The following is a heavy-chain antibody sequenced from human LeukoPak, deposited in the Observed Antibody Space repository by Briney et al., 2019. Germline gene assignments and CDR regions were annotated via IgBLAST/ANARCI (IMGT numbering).Heavy chain of an antibody. CDR3: AKDXSWSCTD. D-gene: IGHD2-8*02. J-gene: IGHJ4*02. CDR1: GFTFSSSA. Sequence: GGSLRLSCGASGFTFSSSAMHWVRQGPGKGLEWVAYIAHHGNNKYYADSVKGRFTISRDNSKGSLYLQMNSLGADDTAVYYCAKDXSWSCTDWGQGTLVRVSS. V-gene: IGHV3-30*02. CDR2: IAHHGNNK.